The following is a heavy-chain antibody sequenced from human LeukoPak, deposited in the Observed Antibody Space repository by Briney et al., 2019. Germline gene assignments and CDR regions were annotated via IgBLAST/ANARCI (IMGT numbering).Heavy chain of an antibody. CDR2: IYSGGST. V-gene: IGHV3-53*01. Sequence: GGSLRLSCAASGFTVSNNYMSWVRQAPGKGLEWVSVIYSGGSTYYADSVKGRFTISRDNSKNTLYLQMNSLRAEDTAVYYCARAQGGYSGYDPTFYYFDYWGQGTLVTVSS. CDR1: GFTVSNNY. CDR3: ARAQGGYSGYDPTFYYFDY. D-gene: IGHD5-12*01. J-gene: IGHJ4*02.